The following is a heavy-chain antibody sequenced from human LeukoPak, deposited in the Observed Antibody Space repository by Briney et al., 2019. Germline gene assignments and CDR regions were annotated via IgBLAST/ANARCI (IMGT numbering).Heavy chain of an antibody. Sequence: SETLSLTCTVSGYSISSGYYWGWIRQPPGKGLEWIGSIYHSGSTYYNPSLKSRVTISVDTSKNQFSLKLSSVTAADTAVYYCARVIAVAGIDYWGQGTLVTVSS. CDR3: ARVIAVAGIDY. CDR2: IYHSGST. V-gene: IGHV4-38-2*02. J-gene: IGHJ4*02. CDR1: GYSISSGYY. D-gene: IGHD6-19*01.